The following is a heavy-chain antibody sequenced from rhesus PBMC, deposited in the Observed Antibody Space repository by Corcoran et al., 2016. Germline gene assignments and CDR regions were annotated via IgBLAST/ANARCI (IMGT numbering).Heavy chain of an antibody. CDR2: IRSKSNNHAK. Sequence: EVQLVESGGGLVQPGGSLRLSCAASGFTFSSSAMHWVRQASGKGLEWVGRIRSKSNNHAKGYGASVKGRFTISRDESKNTEYLQMNSLKTEDTAVYYCTTGVLPFLGWLLPLEFWGQGALVTVSS. D-gene: IGHD3-3*01. V-gene: IGHV3-118*01. CDR1: GFTFSSSA. J-gene: IGHJ1*01. CDR3: TTGVLPFLGWLLPLEF.